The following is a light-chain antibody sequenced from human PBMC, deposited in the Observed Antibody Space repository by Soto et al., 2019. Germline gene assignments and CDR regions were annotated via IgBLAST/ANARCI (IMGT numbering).Light chain of an antibody. CDR3: QQYGSSPPWT. CDR1: HSVSSTY. CDR2: GAS. Sequence: EIVLTQSPGTLSLSPGERATLSCRASHSVSSTYLAWYQQKPGQAPRLLIYGASSSATGIPDRFSGSGSGTDFTLTISRLEPEEFAVYYCQQYGSSPPWTFGQGTKVEIK. V-gene: IGKV3-20*01. J-gene: IGKJ1*01.